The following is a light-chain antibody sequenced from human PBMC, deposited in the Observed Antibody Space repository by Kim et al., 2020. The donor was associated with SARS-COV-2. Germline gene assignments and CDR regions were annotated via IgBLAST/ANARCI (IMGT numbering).Light chain of an antibody. V-gene: IGLV2-11*01. CDR1: NSDFGEYNY. CDR3: CSYAGSYTLPYV. Sequence: SVTISCTGTNSDFGEYNYVSWYQQHPGKAPRLIIYDVTKRPSGIPDHFSGSRSGNTASLTISGLQAEDEADYYCCSYAGSYTLPYVFGTGTKVTVL. J-gene: IGLJ1*01. CDR2: DVT.